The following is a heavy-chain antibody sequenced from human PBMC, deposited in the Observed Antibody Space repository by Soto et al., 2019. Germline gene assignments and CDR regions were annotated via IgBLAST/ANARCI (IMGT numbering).Heavy chain of an antibody. V-gene: IGHV1-24*01. D-gene: IGHD3-10*01. CDR2: FDPEDGET. J-gene: IGHJ5*02. Sequence: GASVKVSCKVSGYTLTELSMHWVRQAPGKGLEWMGGFDPEDGETIYAQKFQGSVTMTEDTSTDTAYMELSSLRSEDTAVYYCATKGSGSYYQGGWFDPWGQGTLVTVSS. CDR3: ATKGSGSYYQGGWFDP. CDR1: GYTLTELS.